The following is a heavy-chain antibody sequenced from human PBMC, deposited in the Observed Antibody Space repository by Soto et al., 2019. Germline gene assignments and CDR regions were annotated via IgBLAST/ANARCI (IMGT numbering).Heavy chain of an antibody. CDR1: GYTFTSYY. CDR3: ARDAPHCSGGSCYPGGLDY. Sequence: ASVKVSCKASGYTFTSYYMHWVRQAPGQGLEWMGIINPSGGSTSYAQKFQGRVTMTRDTSTSTVYMELSSLRSEDTAVYYCARDAPHCSGGSCYPGGLDYWGQGSLLTV. V-gene: IGHV1-46*01. D-gene: IGHD2-15*01. J-gene: IGHJ4*02. CDR2: INPSGGST.